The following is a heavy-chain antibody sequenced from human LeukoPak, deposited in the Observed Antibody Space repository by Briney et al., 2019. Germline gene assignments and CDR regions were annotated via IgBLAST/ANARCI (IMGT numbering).Heavy chain of an antibody. V-gene: IGHV4-38-2*01. Sequence: PSETLSLTCAVSGYSISSGYYWGGRRQPPGQGGEGSGGGYHSGSSYYNPSLKKRCTISVDTSNDHFSLKLSSVPAADTAVYYCARHGNYYDTSQSDPWGQGTLVTVSS. D-gene: IGHD3-22*01. CDR2: GYHSGSS. J-gene: IGHJ5*02. CDR1: GYSISSGYY. CDR3: ARHGNYYDTSQSDP.